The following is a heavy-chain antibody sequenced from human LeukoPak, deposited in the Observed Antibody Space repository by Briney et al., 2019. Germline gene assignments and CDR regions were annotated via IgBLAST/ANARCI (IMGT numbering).Heavy chain of an antibody. CDR2: IYLGDSDT. V-gene: IGHV5-51*01. CDR1: GYSFTSYW. J-gene: IGHJ4*02. CDR3: ARRGLYYYGSGSYYSDY. Sequence: GESLKISCKGSGYSFTSYWIGWVRQMPGKGLEWMGIIYLGDSDTRYSPSFQGQVTISADKSISTAYLQWSSLKASDTAMYYCARRGLYYYGSGSYYSDYWGQGTLVTVSS. D-gene: IGHD3-10*01.